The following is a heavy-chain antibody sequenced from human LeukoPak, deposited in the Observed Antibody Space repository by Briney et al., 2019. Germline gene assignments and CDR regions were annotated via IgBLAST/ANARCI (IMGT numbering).Heavy chain of an antibody. V-gene: IGHV3-74*01. D-gene: IGHD3/OR15-3a*01. CDR3: VRAGLGFDY. CDR1: GLTFSTYW. Sequence: GRSLTLSYAASGLTFSTYWMRCVRHAPRNGLVWVSRISSDGRSTRYADSVKGRFTISRDNAKNTLYLQMNSLRAEDTAVYYCVRAGLGFDYWGQGTLVTVSS. CDR2: ISSDGRST. J-gene: IGHJ4*02.